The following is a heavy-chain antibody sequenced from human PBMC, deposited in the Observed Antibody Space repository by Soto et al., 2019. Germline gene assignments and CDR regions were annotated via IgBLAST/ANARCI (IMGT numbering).Heavy chain of an antibody. V-gene: IGHV4-31*03. J-gene: IGHJ5*02. CDR2: IYYSGST. Sequence: QVQLQESGPGLVKPSQTLSLTCTVSGGSISSGGYYWSWIRQHPGKGLEWIGYIYYSGSTYYNPSLKSRVTISVDTSKNQFALKLSSVTAADTAVYYCAREPRGIVPAASRRQWNWFDPWGQGTLVTVSS. D-gene: IGHD2-2*01. CDR1: GGSISSGGYY. CDR3: AREPRGIVPAASRRQWNWFDP.